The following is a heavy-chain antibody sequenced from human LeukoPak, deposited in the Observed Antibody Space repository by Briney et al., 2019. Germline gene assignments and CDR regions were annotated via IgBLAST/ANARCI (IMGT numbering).Heavy chain of an antibody. V-gene: IGHV3-23*01. CDR3: ARCTTGRTFGSLREIKRSREIDY. CDR2: ISGSGFTT. D-gene: IGHD1-1*01. J-gene: IGHJ4*02. Sequence: GGSLRLSCAASGFTFSSYAMSWVRQTPGKGLEWVSGISGSGFTTYYADSVKGRFTISRDNSRDTLYLQMSSLRVEDTAVYYCARCTTGRTFGSLREIKRSREIDYWGQGTLVTVSS. CDR1: GFTFSSYA.